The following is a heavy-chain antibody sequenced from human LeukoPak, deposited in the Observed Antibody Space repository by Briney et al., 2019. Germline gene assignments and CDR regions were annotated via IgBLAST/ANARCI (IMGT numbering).Heavy chain of an antibody. Sequence: GGSLRLSCAASGFAFSTYGMHWVRQAPGKGLEWVAVVLYDGSNKYYAASVKGRFTISRDNSKNTLHLQMNSLRAEDTAVYYCAKGDDSSGPDYWGQGTLVTVSS. CDR3: AKGDDSSGPDY. J-gene: IGHJ4*02. CDR2: VLYDGSNK. D-gene: IGHD3-22*01. V-gene: IGHV3-30*18. CDR1: GFAFSTYG.